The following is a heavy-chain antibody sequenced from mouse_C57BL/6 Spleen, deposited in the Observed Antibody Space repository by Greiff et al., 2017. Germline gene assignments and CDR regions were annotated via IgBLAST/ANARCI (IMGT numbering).Heavy chain of an antibody. J-gene: IGHJ4*01. CDR3: TTNSTSVVDYAMDY. Sequence: VQLQQSGAELVRPGASVKLSCTASGFNIKDYYMHWVKQRPEQGLEWIGRIDPEDGDTEYAPKFQGKATMTADTSSNTAYLQLSSLTSEDTAVYYYTTNSTSVVDYAMDYWGQGTSVTVSA. V-gene: IGHV14-1*01. CDR2: IDPEDGDT. CDR1: GFNIKDYY. D-gene: IGHD1-1*01.